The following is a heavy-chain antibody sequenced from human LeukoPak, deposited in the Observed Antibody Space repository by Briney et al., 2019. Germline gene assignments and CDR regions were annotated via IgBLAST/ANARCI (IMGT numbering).Heavy chain of an antibody. CDR2: INPSGGST. D-gene: IGHD6-19*01. Sequence: GASVKVSCKASGYTFTSYYMHWVRQAPGQGLEWMGIINPSGGSTSYAQKFQGRVTMTRDMSTSTVYMELSSLRSEDTAVYYCARDSGRDRSGWYYYYMDVWGKGTTVTVSS. V-gene: IGHV1-46*01. J-gene: IGHJ6*03. CDR3: ARDSGRDRSGWYYYYMDV. CDR1: GYTFTSYY.